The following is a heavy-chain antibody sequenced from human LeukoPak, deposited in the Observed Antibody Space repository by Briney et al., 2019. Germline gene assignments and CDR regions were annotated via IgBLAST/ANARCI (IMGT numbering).Heavy chain of an antibody. CDR1: GFTFSSYA. J-gene: IGHJ4*02. CDR3: AKDRNYDFWSGYPDY. CDR2: ISGSGGST. D-gene: IGHD3-3*01. Sequence: GGPLRLSCAASGFTFSSYAMSWVRQTPGKGLEWVSTISGSGGSTYYADSVKGRFTISRDNSKNTLYLQMNSLRAEDTAVYYCAKDRNYDFWSGYPDYWGQGTLVTVSS. V-gene: IGHV3-23*01.